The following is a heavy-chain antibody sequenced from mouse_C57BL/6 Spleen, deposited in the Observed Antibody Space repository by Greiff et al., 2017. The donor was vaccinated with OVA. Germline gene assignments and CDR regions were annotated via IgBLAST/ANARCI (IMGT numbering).Heavy chain of an antibody. Sequence: VQLQQSGPELVKPGASVKMSCKASGYTFTDYNMHWVKQSHGKSLEWIGYINPNNGGTSYNQKFKGKATLTVNKSSSTAYMELRSLTSEDSAVYYCAREELGRGAWFAYWGQGTLVTVSA. V-gene: IGHV1-22*01. CDR1: GYTFTDYN. CDR2: INPNNGGT. J-gene: IGHJ3*01. CDR3: AREELGRGAWFAY. D-gene: IGHD4-1*01.